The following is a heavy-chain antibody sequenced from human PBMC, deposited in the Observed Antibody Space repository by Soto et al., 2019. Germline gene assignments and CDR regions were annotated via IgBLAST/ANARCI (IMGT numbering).Heavy chain of an antibody. J-gene: IGHJ3*02. Sequence: LRPACARSGFLLSSYAMHSVRQAPVKSLEWVAVIWYDGSNKYYADSVKGRFTISRDNSKNTLYLQMNSLRAEDTAVYYCAGGYCSGGSCYRGAFDIWGQGTMVT. CDR1: GFLLSSYA. CDR2: IWYDGSNK. V-gene: IGHV3-33*01. D-gene: IGHD2-15*01. CDR3: AGGYCSGGSCYRGAFDI.